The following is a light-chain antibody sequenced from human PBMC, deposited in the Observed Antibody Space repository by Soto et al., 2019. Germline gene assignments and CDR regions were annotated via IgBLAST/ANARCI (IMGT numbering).Light chain of an antibody. V-gene: IGKV3-20*01. CDR3: QQYGNSRGT. CDR1: QSVSTSY. Sequence: EIVLTQSPATLSLSPGERATLSCRASQSVSTSYLAWYQQKPGQAPRLLIYGASSRATGIPDRFSGSGPGTDFTLTISGLEPEDFAVYYCQQYGNSRGTFGQGTKVDI. J-gene: IGKJ1*01. CDR2: GAS.